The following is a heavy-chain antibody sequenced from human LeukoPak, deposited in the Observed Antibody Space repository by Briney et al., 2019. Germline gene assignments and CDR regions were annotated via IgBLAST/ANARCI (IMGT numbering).Heavy chain of an antibody. V-gene: IGHV1-8*01. CDR3: ARIAAAGNRRLSF. D-gene: IGHD6-13*01. J-gene: IGHJ4*02. CDR2: MNPNSGNT. CDR1: GYTFTSYD. Sequence: ASVKVSCKASGYTFTSYDINWVRQATGQGLEWMGWMNPNSGNTGYAQKFQGRITMTRNTSISAAYMELSSLTSEDTAVYYCARIAAAGNRRLSFWGQGTLVTVSS.